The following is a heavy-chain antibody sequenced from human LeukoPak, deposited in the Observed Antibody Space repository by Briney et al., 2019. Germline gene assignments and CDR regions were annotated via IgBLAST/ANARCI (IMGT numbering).Heavy chain of an antibody. CDR1: GGSISGHY. CDR2: IYDSGST. V-gene: IGHV4-59*11. CDR3: ARVASGSGSYWFDY. J-gene: IGHJ4*02. Sequence: SETLSLTCTVSGGSISGHYWSWIRQPPGKGLEWIGYIYDSGSTTYNPSLKSRVTISVDTSKNQFSLKLSSVTAADTAVYYCARVASGSGSYWFDYWGQGTLVTVSS. D-gene: IGHD3-10*01.